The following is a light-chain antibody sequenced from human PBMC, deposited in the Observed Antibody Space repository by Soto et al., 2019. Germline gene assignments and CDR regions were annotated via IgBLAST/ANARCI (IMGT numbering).Light chain of an antibody. V-gene: IGLV2-14*01. CDR2: DVA. J-gene: IGLJ1*01. CDR1: SSDVARYNY. Sequence: QSVLTQPASVSGSPGQSITISSTGTSSDVARYNYVSWYQQHPVKAPKLIIYDVANRPSGVSDRFSASKSGNTASLTISGLQADDEADYYCSSYTSSSTPYVFGTGTKVTVL. CDR3: SSYTSSSTPYV.